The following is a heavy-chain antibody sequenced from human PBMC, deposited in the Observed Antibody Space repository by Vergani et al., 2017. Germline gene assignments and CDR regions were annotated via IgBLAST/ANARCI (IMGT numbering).Heavy chain of an antibody. CDR2: FYYSGST. V-gene: IGHV4-39*01. Sequence: QLQLQESGPGLVKPSATLSLTCSVSGASIRSSNYYWGWIRQPPGKVLELIASFYYSGSTYYNPSLKSRVTISVDTSKNQFSLKLSSVTAADTAVYFCARHSTVEWLVKLGWIDPWGQGILVTVSS. CDR3: ARHSTVEWLVKLGWIDP. J-gene: IGHJ5*02. D-gene: IGHD6-19*01. CDR1: GASIRSSNYY.